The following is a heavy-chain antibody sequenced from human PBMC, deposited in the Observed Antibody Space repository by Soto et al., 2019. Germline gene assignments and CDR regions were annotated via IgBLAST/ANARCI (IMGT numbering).Heavy chain of an antibody. V-gene: IGHV1-18*01. D-gene: IGHD1-1*01. CDR1: GYIFTTYG. CDR3: ARGRYGDY. Sequence: QVHLVQSGAEVKKPGASVKVSCKGSGYIFTTYGITWERQAPGQGLEWMGWISAHNGNTNYAQKLQGRVTVTRDTSTSTAYMELRNLRSDDTAVYYCARGRYGDYWGQGSLVTVSS. J-gene: IGHJ4*02. CDR2: ISAHNGNT.